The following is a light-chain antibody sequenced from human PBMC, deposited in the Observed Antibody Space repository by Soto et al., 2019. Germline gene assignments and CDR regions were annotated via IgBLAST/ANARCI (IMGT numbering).Light chain of an antibody. Sequence: DIQMTQSPSSLSASVGDRVTITCRASQSISSYLNWYQQKPGQAPKLLIYAASSLQSGVPSRFSGCGSGTDFTLTNSSLQPEDFAPYYCQQSYSTPQTFGLGTKVDIK. J-gene: IGKJ3*01. V-gene: IGKV1-39*01. CDR3: QQSYSTPQT. CDR1: QSISSY. CDR2: AAS.